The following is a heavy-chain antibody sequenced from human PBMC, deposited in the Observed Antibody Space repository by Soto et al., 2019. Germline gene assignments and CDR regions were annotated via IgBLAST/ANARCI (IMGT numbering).Heavy chain of an antibody. Sequence: SETLSLTCTVSGGSISSGGYYWSWIRQHPGKGLEWIGYIYYSGSTYYNPSLKSRVTISVGTSKNQFSLKLSSVTAADTAVYYCARGRTSSPTPGDYWGQGTLVTVSS. CDR3: ARGRTSSPTPGDY. CDR2: IYYSGST. CDR1: GGSISSGGYY. J-gene: IGHJ4*02. V-gene: IGHV4-31*03. D-gene: IGHD2-2*01.